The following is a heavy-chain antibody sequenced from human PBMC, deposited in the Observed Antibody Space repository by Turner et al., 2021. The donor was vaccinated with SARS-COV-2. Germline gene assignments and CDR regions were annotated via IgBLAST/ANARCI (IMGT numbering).Heavy chain of an antibody. J-gene: IGHJ6*02. CDR2: VNPNRGAT. D-gene: IGHD6-6*01. Sequence: QEQLVQSGAEVKTPGASVRVSCKTSGYTFTTYYIHWVRQAPGQSLEWVGGVNPNRGATNFAQKFQGRLTMTLDTSIDTTYLNLRGLRPDDTAVYFCARERTIAARPRSDGYYGMDVWGQGTTVTVSS. V-gene: IGHV1-2*02. CDR1: GYTFTTYY. CDR3: ARERTIAARPRSDGYYGMDV.